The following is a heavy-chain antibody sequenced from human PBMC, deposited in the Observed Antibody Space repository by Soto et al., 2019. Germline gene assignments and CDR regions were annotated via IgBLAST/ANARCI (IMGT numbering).Heavy chain of an antibody. CDR2: ISGDGGAT. Sequence: EVQLLESGGGLVQPGGSLRLSCAASGFTFSSYVMSWVRQAPGKGLEWVSSISGDGGATYYADSVKGRFTISRDNPKNTLYLQMTSLRAEDTAVYYCVNRLPTTENWHFDLWGRGTLVTVSS. CDR3: VNRLPTTENWHFDL. CDR1: GFTFSSYV. J-gene: IGHJ2*01. D-gene: IGHD1-1*01. V-gene: IGHV3-23*01.